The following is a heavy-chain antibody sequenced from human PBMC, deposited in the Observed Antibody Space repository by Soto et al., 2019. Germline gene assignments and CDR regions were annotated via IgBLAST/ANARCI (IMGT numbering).Heavy chain of an antibody. D-gene: IGHD3-9*01. J-gene: IGHJ3*02. V-gene: IGHV3-11*01. CDR2: ISSSGSTI. CDR3: ARDTPRYYDILTGYYKGDAFDI. Sequence: GGSLRLSCAASGFTFSDYYMSWIRQAPGKGLEWVSYISSSGSTIYYADSVKGRFTISRDNAKNSLYLQMNSLRAEDTAVYYCARDTPRYYDILTGYYKGDAFDIWGQGTMVTVSS. CDR1: GFTFSDYY.